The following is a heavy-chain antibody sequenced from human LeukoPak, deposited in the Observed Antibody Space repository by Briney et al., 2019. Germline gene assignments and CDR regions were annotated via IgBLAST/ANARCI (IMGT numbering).Heavy chain of an antibody. CDR3: ARGNSYYDSSGAFDY. CDR2: INHSGST. Sequence: SETLSLTCAVYGGSFSDYYWNWIRQPPGKGLEWIGEINHSGSTNYNPSLKSRVTISADTSKNQFSLKLNFVTAADTAVYYCARGNSYYDSSGAFDYWGQGTLVTVSS. V-gene: IGHV4-34*01. J-gene: IGHJ4*02. CDR1: GGSFSDYY. D-gene: IGHD3-22*01.